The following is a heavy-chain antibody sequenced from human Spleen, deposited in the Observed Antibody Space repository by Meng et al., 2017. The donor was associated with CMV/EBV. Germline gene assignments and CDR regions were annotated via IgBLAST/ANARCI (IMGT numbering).Heavy chain of an antibody. Sequence: ASVTVSCKASGYTFTSYYMHWVRQAPGQGLEWMGWISAYNGNTNYVQNLQGRVTMTRDTSTSTVSMELSSLRSEDTAVYYCARDGGYYDFWSGSYMDVWGQGTTVTVSS. CDR3: ARDGGYYDFWSGSYMDV. J-gene: IGHJ6*02. D-gene: IGHD3-3*01. V-gene: IGHV1-18*04. CDR2: ISAYNGNT. CDR1: GYTFTSYY.